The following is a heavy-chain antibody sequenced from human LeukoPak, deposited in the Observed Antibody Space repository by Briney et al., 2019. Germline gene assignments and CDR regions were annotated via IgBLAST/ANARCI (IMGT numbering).Heavy chain of an antibody. CDR2: INHSGST. CDR1: GGSFSGYY. CDR3: ARGYYGLGDY. Sequence: SETLSLTCAVYGGSFSGYYWSWIRQPPGKGLEWIGEINHSGSTNYNPSLKSRVIISVDTSKNQFSLKLSSVTAADTAVYYCARGYYGLGDYWGQGTLVTVSS. J-gene: IGHJ4*02. D-gene: IGHD3-10*01. V-gene: IGHV4-34*01.